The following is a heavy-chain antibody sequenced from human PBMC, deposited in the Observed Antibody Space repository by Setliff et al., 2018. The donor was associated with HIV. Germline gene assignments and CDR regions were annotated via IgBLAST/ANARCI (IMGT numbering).Heavy chain of an antibody. CDR3: ARGGNSSSWYLYYFDY. J-gene: IGHJ4*02. V-gene: IGHV4-34*01. Sequence: PSETLSLTCAVYGGSFSGYYWSWIRQPPGKGPEWIGEINHSGSTNYNPSLKSRVTISVDTSKNQFSLKLSSVTAADTAVYYCARGGNSSSWYLYYFDYWGQGTLVTVSS. CDR2: INHSGST. D-gene: IGHD6-13*01. CDR1: GGSFSGYY.